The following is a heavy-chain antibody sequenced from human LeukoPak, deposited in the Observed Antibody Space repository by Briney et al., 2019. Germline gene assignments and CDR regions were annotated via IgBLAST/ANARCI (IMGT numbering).Heavy chain of an antibody. CDR2: ISPNRDIT. V-gene: IGHV1-69*01. Sequence: SVEVSCKASGGSFSNYAVGWVRRAPGRGLEWVGGISPNRDITDFAQKLQGRVTFTADEPTSTANMELSSLRSEDTAVYYCARGRGRWPRPLFDEWGPGTLIIVSS. CDR1: GGSFSNYA. D-gene: IGHD5-24*01. J-gene: IGHJ4*02. CDR3: ARGRGRWPRPLFDE.